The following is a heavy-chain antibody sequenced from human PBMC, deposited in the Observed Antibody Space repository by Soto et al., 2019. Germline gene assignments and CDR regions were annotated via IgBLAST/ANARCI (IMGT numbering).Heavy chain of an antibody. CDR2: IYQSGST. J-gene: IGHJ4*02. Sequence: SETLSLTCAVSGGAISSSKWWSWVRQPPGKGLEWIGEIYQSGSTNYNPSLESRVRMSVDKSRNQFSLKLTSVSAADTAVYYCARASSTIAAAAIFDYWGQGTLVTVSS. CDR1: GGAISSSKW. V-gene: IGHV4-4*02. CDR3: ARASSTIAAAAIFDY. D-gene: IGHD6-13*01.